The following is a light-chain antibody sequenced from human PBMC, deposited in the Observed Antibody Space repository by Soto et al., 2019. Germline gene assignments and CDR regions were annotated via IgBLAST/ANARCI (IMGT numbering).Light chain of an antibody. V-gene: IGKV3-11*01. Sequence: EIVLTQSPGTLSLSPGERATFSCRASQSVSSKLAWYQQKPGQAPRLLIYGASTRATGIPARFSGSGSGTEFTLTISYLEPEDFAIYYCQQGGNWPLTFGQGTRLEIK. CDR3: QQGGNWPLT. CDR1: QSVSSK. J-gene: IGKJ5*01. CDR2: GAS.